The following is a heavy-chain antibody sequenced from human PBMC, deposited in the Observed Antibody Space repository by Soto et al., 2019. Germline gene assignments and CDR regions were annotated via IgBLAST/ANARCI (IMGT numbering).Heavy chain of an antibody. CDR3: ARGRITIFGVVWGLGY. CDR2: INHSGST. V-gene: IGHV4-34*01. CDR1: GGSFSGYY. Sequence: LETLSLTCAVYGGSFSGYYWSWIRQPPGKGLEWIGEINHSGSTNYNPSLKSRVTISVDTSKNQFSLKLSSVTAADTAVYYCARGRITIFGVVWGLGYWGQGTLVTVSS. J-gene: IGHJ4*02. D-gene: IGHD3-3*01.